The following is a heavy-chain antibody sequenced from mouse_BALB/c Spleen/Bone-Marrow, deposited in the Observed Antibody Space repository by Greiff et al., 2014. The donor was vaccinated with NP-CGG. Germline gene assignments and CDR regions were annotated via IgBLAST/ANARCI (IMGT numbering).Heavy chain of an antibody. D-gene: IGHD4-1*01. CDR1: GYTFTNYW. Sequence: EVQLQESGTVLARPGASLRMSCKASGYTFTNYWINWIKQRPGQGLEWIGAIYPGNNDAKYTQEFKAKAKLTAVTSTSTADMELSSLTNEDSAVYYCARNWDWVFAYWGQGTLVTVSA. CDR2: IYPGNNDA. V-gene: IGHV1-5*01. J-gene: IGHJ3*01. CDR3: ARNWDWVFAY.